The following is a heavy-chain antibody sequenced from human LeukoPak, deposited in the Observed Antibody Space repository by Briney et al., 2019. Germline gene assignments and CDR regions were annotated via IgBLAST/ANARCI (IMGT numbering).Heavy chain of an antibody. CDR1: GFIFSSYE. D-gene: IGHD2-2*01. CDR3: TRGYCSSTSCHHFDY. Sequence: PGGSLRLSCAASGFIFSSYEMNWVRQAPGKGLEWVSYISSSGSTIYYADSVKGRFTISRDNAKNSLYLQMNSLRAEDTAVYYCTRGYCSSTSCHHFDYWGQGTLVTVSS. V-gene: IGHV3-48*03. J-gene: IGHJ4*02. CDR2: ISSSGSTI.